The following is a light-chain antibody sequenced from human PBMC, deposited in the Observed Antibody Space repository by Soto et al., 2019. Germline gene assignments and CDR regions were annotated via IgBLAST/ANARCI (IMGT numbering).Light chain of an antibody. Sequence: EIVMTQSPATLSVSPGERATLSCRSSQTVSRNLAWYLQKPGQAPRFLIYGASSRATGIPDRFSGSGSGTDFTLTISRLEPEDFAVYYCQQYGGTPPITFGQGTRLEI. V-gene: IGKV3-20*01. J-gene: IGKJ5*01. CDR1: QTVSRN. CDR2: GAS. CDR3: QQYGGTPPIT.